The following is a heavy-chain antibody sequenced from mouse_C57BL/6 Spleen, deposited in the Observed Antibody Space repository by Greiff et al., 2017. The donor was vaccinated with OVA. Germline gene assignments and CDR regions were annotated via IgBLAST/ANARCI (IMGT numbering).Heavy chain of an antibody. V-gene: IGHV5-4*01. CDR3: AREDSDYWFAY. CDR1: GFTFSSYA. D-gene: IGHD2-4*01. Sequence: EVQGVESGGGLVKPGGSLKLSCAASGFTFSSYAMSWVRQTPEKRLEWVATISDGGSYTYYPDNVKGRFTISRDNAKNNLYLQMSHLKSEDTAMYYCAREDSDYWFAYWGQGTLVTVSA. CDR2: ISDGGSYT. J-gene: IGHJ3*01.